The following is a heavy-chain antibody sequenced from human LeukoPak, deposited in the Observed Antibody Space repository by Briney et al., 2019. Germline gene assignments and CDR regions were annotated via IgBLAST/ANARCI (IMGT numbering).Heavy chain of an antibody. CDR2: IYYSGGT. V-gene: IGHV4-59*08. CDR1: GGSISSYY. Sequence: SETLSLTCTVSGGSISSYYWSWIRQSPGKGLEWIGYIYYSGGTDYNLSLKSRVTISVDTSKNQFSLNLSSVTAADTAVYYCARQSGRQPPILYWGQGILVTVSS. D-gene: IGHD2-2*02. CDR3: ARQSGRQPPILY. J-gene: IGHJ4*02.